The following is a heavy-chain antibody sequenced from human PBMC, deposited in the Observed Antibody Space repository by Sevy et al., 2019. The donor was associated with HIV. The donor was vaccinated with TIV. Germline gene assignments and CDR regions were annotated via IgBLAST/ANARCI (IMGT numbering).Heavy chain of an antibody. CDR3: ARNLRGSDAFDI. J-gene: IGHJ3*02. CDR2: IFYSASP. CDR1: GGSISSGGHY. Sequence: SESLSLTCTVSGGSISSGGHYWNWIRQHPGKGLEWIGNIFYSASPYYNPSLKSRVTISVGTSKNQFSLKLSSVTAADTAFYYCARNLRGSDAFDIWGQGTMVTVSS. V-gene: IGHV4-31*03. D-gene: IGHD3-10*01.